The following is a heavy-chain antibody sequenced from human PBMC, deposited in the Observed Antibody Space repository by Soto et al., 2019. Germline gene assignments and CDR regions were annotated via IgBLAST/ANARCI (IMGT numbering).Heavy chain of an antibody. D-gene: IGHD6-13*01. Sequence: GGSLRLSCAASGFTFSDNWMNWVRQAPGKGLEWVATIKPDGSEQDYVEFVKGRFTISRDNAKNSLYLQMNSLRAEDTAVYYCATVPWTAAASWGQGTRVTVAS. V-gene: IGHV3-7*01. J-gene: IGHJ5*02. CDR1: GFTFSDNW. CDR3: ATVPWTAAAS. CDR2: IKPDGSEQ.